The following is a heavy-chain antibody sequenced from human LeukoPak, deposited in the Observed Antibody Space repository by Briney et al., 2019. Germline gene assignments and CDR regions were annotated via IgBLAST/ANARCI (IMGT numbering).Heavy chain of an antibody. Sequence: SETLSLTCAVYGGSFSGYYWSWIRQPPGKGLEWMGEINHCGSTNYNPSLKSRVTISVDTSKNQFSLKLSSVTAADTAVYYCARFWYSSGWYGPFDPWGQGTLVTVSS. CDR1: GGSFSGYY. V-gene: IGHV4-34*01. CDR3: ARFWYSSGWYGPFDP. J-gene: IGHJ5*02. CDR2: INHCGST. D-gene: IGHD6-19*01.